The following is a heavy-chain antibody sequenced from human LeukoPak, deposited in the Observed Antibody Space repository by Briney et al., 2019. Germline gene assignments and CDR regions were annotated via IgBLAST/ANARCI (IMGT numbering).Heavy chain of an antibody. J-gene: IGHJ4*02. Sequence: GASVKVSCKASGYTFTSYGISWVRQAPGQGLEWMGWISAYNGNTNYAQKLQGRVTMTTDTSTSTAYMELRSLRSDDTAVYYCARAKYDFWSGYQYYFDYWGQGTLVTVSS. CDR2: ISAYNGNT. V-gene: IGHV1-18*01. D-gene: IGHD3-3*01. CDR1: GYTFTSYG. CDR3: ARAKYDFWSGYQYYFDY.